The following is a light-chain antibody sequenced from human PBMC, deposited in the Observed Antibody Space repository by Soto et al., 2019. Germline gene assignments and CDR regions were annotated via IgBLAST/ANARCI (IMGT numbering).Light chain of an antibody. CDR2: GAS. J-gene: IGKJ5*01. CDR1: QNVRKN. Sequence: ETVMTQSPVALSVSPGERATLSCRARQNVRKNLAWYQQKPGQAPRLLIYGASTRATGIPARFSGDGSGTEFTPTMASLQSEDFVVYYCLQYDGWPLTFGQGTRLEIK. CDR3: LQYDGWPLT. V-gene: IGKV3-15*01.